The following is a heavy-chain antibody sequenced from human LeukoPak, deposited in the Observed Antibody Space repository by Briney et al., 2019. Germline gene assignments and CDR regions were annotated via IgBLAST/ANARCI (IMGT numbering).Heavy chain of an antibody. CDR2: INPNSGGT. Sequence: ASVKVSCKASGYTFTGYYMHWVRQAPGQGLEWMGWINPNSGGTNYAQKFQGRVTMTRDTSISTAYMELSRLRSDDTAVYYCAKLYYGFWSGFWEGAFDYWGQGTLVTVSS. V-gene: IGHV1-2*02. CDR1: GYTFTGYY. D-gene: IGHD3-3*01. J-gene: IGHJ4*02. CDR3: AKLYYGFWSGFWEGAFDY.